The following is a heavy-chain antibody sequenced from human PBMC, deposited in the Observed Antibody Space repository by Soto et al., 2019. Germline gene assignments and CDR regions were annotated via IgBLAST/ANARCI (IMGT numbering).Heavy chain of an antibody. V-gene: IGHV2-5*02. CDR3: SHRRIAAAINAFDI. Sequence: QITLKESGPTLVKPTQTLTLTCTSSGFSLSTSGVGVGWIRPPPGKALEWLALINWDDDKPYSPSLKSRLSITKATSKNQVVLTITNMDPVDTATYYCSHRRIAAAINAFDIWGQGTMVTVSS. D-gene: IGHD6-13*01. CDR1: GFSLSTSGVG. J-gene: IGHJ3*02. CDR2: INWDDDK.